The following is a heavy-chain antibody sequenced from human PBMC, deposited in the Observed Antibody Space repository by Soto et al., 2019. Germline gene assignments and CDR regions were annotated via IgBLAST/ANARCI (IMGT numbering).Heavy chain of an antibody. CDR3: AKVRTPEPYYYYYGMDV. J-gene: IGHJ6*02. D-gene: IGHD1-26*01. CDR2: ISGSGSST. V-gene: IGHV3-23*01. CDR1: GFTVSSNY. Sequence: PGGSLRLSCAASGFTVSSNYMSWVRQAPGKGLEWVSVISGSGSSTYSADSVKGRFTISRDNSKNTLYLQMNSLRAEDTAVYYCAKVRTPEPYYYYYGMDVWGQGTTVTVSS.